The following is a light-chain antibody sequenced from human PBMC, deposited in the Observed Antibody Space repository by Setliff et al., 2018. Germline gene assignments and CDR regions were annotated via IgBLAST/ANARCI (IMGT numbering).Light chain of an antibody. CDR2: NVN. V-gene: IGLV2-11*01. CDR1: SSDVGGYHY. J-gene: IGLJ1*01. CDR3: CSYAGNSYV. Sequence: QSALAQPRSVSGSPGQSVTISCTGTSSDVGGYHYGGDYYVSWYQQYPGKAPKLIIYNVNQRPSGVPDRFSGSRSGVTASLTISGLQAEDESDYHCCSYAGNSYVFGTGTKVTVL.